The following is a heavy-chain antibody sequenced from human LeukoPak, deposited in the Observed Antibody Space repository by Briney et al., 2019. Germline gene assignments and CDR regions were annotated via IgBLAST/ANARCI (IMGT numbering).Heavy chain of an antibody. CDR1: GFSFSTYN. D-gene: IGHD3-10*01. Sequence: GGSLRLSCAASGFSFSTYNMNWVRQAPGQRLEWVSSITSGSSYIYYADSVKGRFTISRDNAKSSLYLQMDSLRAEDTAVYYCARVLSGRGSLYDYYYYMDVWGKGTTVTISS. CDR2: ITSGSSYI. V-gene: IGHV3-21*01. CDR3: ARVLSGRGSLYDYYYYMDV. J-gene: IGHJ6*03.